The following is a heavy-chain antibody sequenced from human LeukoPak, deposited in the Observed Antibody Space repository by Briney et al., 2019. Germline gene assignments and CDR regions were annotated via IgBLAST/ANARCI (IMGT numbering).Heavy chain of an antibody. D-gene: IGHD2-2*01. CDR3: ARVGYAYCSSTSCYSGIAAADY. J-gene: IGHJ4*02. Sequence: ASVKVSCKASGYTFTSYGISWVRQAPGQGLEWMGWISAYNGNTNYAQKLQGRVTMTTDTSTSTAYMELRSLRSDDTAVYYCARVGYAYCSSTSCYSGIAAADYWGQGTLVTVSS. CDR2: ISAYNGNT. V-gene: IGHV1-18*01. CDR1: GYTFTSYG.